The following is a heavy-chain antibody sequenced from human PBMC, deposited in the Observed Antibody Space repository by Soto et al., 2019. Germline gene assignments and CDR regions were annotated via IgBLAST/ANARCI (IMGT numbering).Heavy chain of an antibody. V-gene: IGHV1-2*02. J-gene: IGHJ4*02. CDR1: GYTFTGHY. Sequence: ASVKVSCKTSGYTFTGHYIHWVRQAPGQGLEWMGWINPNSGDINYAEKFQGRVTMTRDMSISTTYMELSSLRSDDTAMYYCARGYTYGSFDNWAQGTLVTVYS. CDR3: ARGYTYGSFDN. D-gene: IGHD5-18*01. CDR2: INPNSGDI.